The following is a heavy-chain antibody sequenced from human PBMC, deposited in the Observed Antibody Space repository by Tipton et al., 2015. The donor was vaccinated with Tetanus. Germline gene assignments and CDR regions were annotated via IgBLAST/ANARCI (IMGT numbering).Heavy chain of an antibody. Sequence: TLSLTCTVSGGSISDKKYYWGWIRQAPGKGLEWIASIYFEGGTYYSPSLKSRLTIDVDTSQNFFSLRLTSVTAADTAIYYCARHLYGYWFDPWGQGALVTVSS. CDR2: IYFEGGT. CDR1: GGSISDKKYY. CDR3: ARHLYGYWFDP. D-gene: IGHD2-8*01. J-gene: IGHJ5*02. V-gene: IGHV4-39*02.